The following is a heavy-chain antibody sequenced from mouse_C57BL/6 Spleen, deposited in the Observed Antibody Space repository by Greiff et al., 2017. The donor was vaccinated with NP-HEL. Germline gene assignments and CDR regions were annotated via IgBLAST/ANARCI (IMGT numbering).Heavy chain of an antibody. CDR1: GFTFSSYA. CDR3: AREVEATLVTTYFDY. V-gene: IGHV5-4*01. Sequence: EVQGVESGGGLVKPGGSLKLYCAAYGFTFSSYAMSWVRQTPEKRLEWVATISDGGSYTYYPDNVKGRFTISRDNAKNNLYLQMSHLKSEDTAMYYCAREVEATLVTTYFDYWGQGTTLTVSS. D-gene: IGHD2-2*01. J-gene: IGHJ2*01. CDR2: ISDGGSYT.